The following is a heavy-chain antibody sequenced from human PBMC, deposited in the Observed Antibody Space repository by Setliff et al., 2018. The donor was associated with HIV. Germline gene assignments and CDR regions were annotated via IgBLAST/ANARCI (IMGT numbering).Heavy chain of an antibody. CDR1: GYTFSTYA. CDR3: ARAPSGVVIGPDY. V-gene: IGHV1-18*01. J-gene: IGHJ4*02. D-gene: IGHD3-3*01. CDR2: ISAYNGNT. Sequence: ASVKVSCKASGYTFSTYAISWVRQAPGQGLEWMGWISAYNGNTRYAQKVQGRVTLTTDTSTSTAYMELRSLRSDDTAVYYCARAPSGVVIGPDYWGQGTLVTVSA.